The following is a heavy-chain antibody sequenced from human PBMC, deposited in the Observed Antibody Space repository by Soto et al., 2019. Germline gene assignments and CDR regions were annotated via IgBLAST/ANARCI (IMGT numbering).Heavy chain of an antibody. V-gene: IGHV4-59*01. D-gene: IGHD3-9*01. CDR1: GGSISSYY. J-gene: IGHJ3*02. CDR3: ARALILTGYYIHDAFDI. CDR2: IYYSGST. Sequence: QVQLQESDPGLVKPSETLSLTCTVSGGSISSYYWSWIRQPPGKGLEWIGYIYYSGSTNYNPSLKSRVTISVDTSKNHFSLKLSSVTAADTAVYYCARALILTGYYIHDAFDIWGQGTMVTVSS.